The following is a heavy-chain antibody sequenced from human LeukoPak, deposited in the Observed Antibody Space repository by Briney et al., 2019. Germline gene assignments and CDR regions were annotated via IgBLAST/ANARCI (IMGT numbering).Heavy chain of an antibody. D-gene: IGHD6-13*01. CDR3: AKDGSSWYSEIDY. Sequence: GGSLRLSCAASGFTFSSYAMRWVRQAPGKGLEWVSAISGSGGSTYYADSVKGRFTISRDNSKNTLYLQMNSLRAEDTAVYYCAKDGSSWYSEIDYWGQGTLVTVSS. CDR1: GFTFSSYA. J-gene: IGHJ4*02. V-gene: IGHV3-23*01. CDR2: ISGSGGST.